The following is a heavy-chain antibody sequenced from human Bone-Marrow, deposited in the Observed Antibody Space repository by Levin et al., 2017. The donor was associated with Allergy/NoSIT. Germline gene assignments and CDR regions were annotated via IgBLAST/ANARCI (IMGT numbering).Heavy chain of an antibody. Sequence: SQTLSLPCTVSCGSIRGYNWNWIRPTAGKGLEWIGRIYALGNTNYNPSLKSRVTMSIDTSKNQLSLNMSPVTAADTAVYYCARSPRGVLYSLDYWGQGTLVTVSS. V-gene: IGHV4-4*07. CDR3: ARSPRGVLYSLDY. CDR2: IYALGNT. D-gene: IGHD3-10*01. CDR1: CGSIRGYN. J-gene: IGHJ4*02.